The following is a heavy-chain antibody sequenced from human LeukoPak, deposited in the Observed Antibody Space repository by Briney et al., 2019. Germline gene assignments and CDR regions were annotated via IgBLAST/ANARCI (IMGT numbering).Heavy chain of an antibody. J-gene: IGHJ4*02. CDR1: GGSISSSSYY. V-gene: IGHV4-39*01. CDR2: IYYSGST. Sequence: SETLSLTCTVSGGSISSSSYYWGWIRQPPGKGLEWIGGIYYSGSTYYNPSLKSRVTISVDTSKNQFSLRLSSVTAADTAVYYCARHGSGSYQGDYFDYWGQGTLVTVSS. D-gene: IGHD3-10*01. CDR3: ARHGSGSYQGDYFDY.